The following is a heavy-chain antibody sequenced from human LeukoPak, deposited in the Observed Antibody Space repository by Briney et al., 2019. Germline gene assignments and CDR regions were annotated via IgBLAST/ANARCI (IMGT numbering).Heavy chain of an antibody. CDR2: LSYDGSNK. CDR1: GGSFSAYY. D-gene: IGHD3-3*01. J-gene: IGHJ3*02. CDR3: ARPALEWLLYDAFDI. V-gene: IGHV3-30*03. Sequence: LSLTCAVYGGSFSAYYWNWIRQAPGKGLEWVAVLSYDGSNKYYADSVKGRFTISRDNSKNTLYLQMNSLRAEDTAVYYCARPALEWLLYDAFDIWGQGTMVTVSS.